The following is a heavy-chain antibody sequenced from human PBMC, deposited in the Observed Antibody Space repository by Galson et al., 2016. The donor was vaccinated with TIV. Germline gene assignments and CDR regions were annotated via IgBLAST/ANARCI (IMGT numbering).Heavy chain of an antibody. CDR3: AKDRDLYPPFMGTFDH. D-gene: IGHD7-27*01. V-gene: IGHV3-30*18. Sequence: SLRLSCAASGFTFGRFGMHWVRQAPGKGLEWVAVISYDGSNKYYADSVKGRLTISRDNSKNTLYLQMNSLRAEDTAGYYCAKDRDLYPPFMGTFDHWGQGTMVTVSS. CDR2: ISYDGSNK. J-gene: IGHJ4*02. CDR1: GFTFGRFG.